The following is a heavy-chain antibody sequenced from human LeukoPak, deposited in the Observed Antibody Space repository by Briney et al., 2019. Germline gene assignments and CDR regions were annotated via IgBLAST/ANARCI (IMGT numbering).Heavy chain of an antibody. CDR2: IYYGGNT. CDR1: GGSISSSSYY. CDR3: ARREKSYYYYMDV. V-gene: IGHV4-39*01. J-gene: IGHJ6*03. Sequence: PSETLSLTCTVSGGSISSSSYYWGWIRQPPGKGLEWIGNIYYGGNTYYNPSLKSRVTISVDTSKNQFSLKLSSVTAADTAVYYCARREKSYYYYMDVWGKGTTVTVSS.